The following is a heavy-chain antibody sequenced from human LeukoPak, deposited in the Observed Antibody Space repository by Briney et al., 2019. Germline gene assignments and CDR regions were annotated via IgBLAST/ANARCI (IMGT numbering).Heavy chain of an antibody. CDR2: IYSGGST. Sequence: GGSLRLSCAASGFTVSSNYMSWVRQAPGKGLEWVSVIYSGGSTYYADSVKGRFTISRDNSKNTLYLQMNSLRAEDTAVYYCARGGVGATTSHFDYWGQGTLVTVSS. J-gene: IGHJ4*02. D-gene: IGHD1-26*01. CDR1: GFTVSSNY. V-gene: IGHV3-53*01. CDR3: ARGGVGATTSHFDY.